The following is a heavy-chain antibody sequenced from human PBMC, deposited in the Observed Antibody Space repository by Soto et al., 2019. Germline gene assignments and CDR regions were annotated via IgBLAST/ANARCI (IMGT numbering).Heavy chain of an antibody. D-gene: IGHD2-8*01. CDR3: ARHDDCSNSLCSTGRCFDP. V-gene: IGHV4-59*08. CDR1: VGSISSYY. J-gene: IGHJ5*02. Sequence: PSETLSLTSTVSVGSISSYYCSWIRQPPGKGLEWIGYIYYSGSTNYNPSLKSRVTISVDTSKNQFSLNLRSVTAADTAMYYCARHDDCSNSLCSTGRCFDPWGQGTLVTVSS. CDR2: IYYSGST.